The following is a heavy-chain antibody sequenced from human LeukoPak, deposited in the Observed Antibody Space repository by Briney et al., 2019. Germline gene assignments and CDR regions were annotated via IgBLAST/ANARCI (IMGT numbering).Heavy chain of an antibody. D-gene: IGHD2-2*01. CDR2: IIPIFGTA. Sequence: GASVKVSCKASGGTFSSYAISWVRQAPGQGLEWMGGIIPIFGTANYAQKFQGRVTITADESTSTAYMELSSLRSEDTAVYYCASSAGGCSSTSCYYGYWGQGTLVTVSS. J-gene: IGHJ4*02. CDR3: ASSAGGCSSTSCYYGY. CDR1: GGTFSSYA. V-gene: IGHV1-69*13.